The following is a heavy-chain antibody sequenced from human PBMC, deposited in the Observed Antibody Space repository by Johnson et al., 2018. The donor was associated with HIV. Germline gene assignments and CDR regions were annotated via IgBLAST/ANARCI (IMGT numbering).Heavy chain of an antibody. CDR2: LSGSGGST. V-gene: IGHV3-23*04. CDR3: AKDPLATVTHDAFDI. Sequence: VQLVESGGGLVQPGVSLRLSCAASGFTFSSYAMSWVRQAPGKGLEWVSALSGSGGSTYYADSVKGRFTISIDNSKNTLYLQMNSLRAEDTAVYYCAKDPLATVTHDAFDIWGQGTMVTVSS. D-gene: IGHD4-17*01. J-gene: IGHJ3*02. CDR1: GFTFSSYA.